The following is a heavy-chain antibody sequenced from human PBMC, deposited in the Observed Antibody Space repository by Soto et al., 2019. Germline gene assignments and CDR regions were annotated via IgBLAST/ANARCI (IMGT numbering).Heavy chain of an antibody. D-gene: IGHD1-26*01. Sequence: TSETLSLTCSVSNGSISGFYWTWIRQPPGKILEWIGYIHYSGRTDYNPSLTSRATMSVDTSKNQFSLNLKSITAADTAVYYCVRVGVGIGNHFDSWGRGTLVTVSS. CDR3: VRVGVGIGNHFDS. CDR1: NGSISGFY. CDR2: IHYSGRT. J-gene: IGHJ4*02. V-gene: IGHV4-59*12.